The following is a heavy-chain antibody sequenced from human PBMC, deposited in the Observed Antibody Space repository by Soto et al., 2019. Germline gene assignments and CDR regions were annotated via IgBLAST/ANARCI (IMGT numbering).Heavy chain of an antibody. Sequence: EVQVVETGGGLIQPGGSLRLSCEVSGFTVSSNYMSWVRQPPGKGPEWVSDIYSGGSTYYADSVKGRFTISRDNSKNTLYLQMYSLIAEDTAVYYCARERDGHIPNWFDHWGQGTLVTVSS. CDR2: IYSGGST. D-gene: IGHD2-21*01. CDR3: ARERDGHIPNWFDH. CDR1: GFTVSSNY. V-gene: IGHV3-53*02. J-gene: IGHJ5*02.